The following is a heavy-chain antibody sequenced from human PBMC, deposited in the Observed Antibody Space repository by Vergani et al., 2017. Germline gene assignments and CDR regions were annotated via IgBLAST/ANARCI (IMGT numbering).Heavy chain of an antibody. J-gene: IGHJ3*02. CDR3: ATLSAAYDAFDI. CDR1: GGTFSSYA. D-gene: IGHD1-26*01. V-gene: IGHV1-69*04. Sequence: QVQLVQSGAEVKKPGSSVKVSCKASGGTFSSYAISWVRQAPGQGLEWMGRIIPILGIANYAQKFQGRVTITADKSTSTAYMELSSLRSEDTAMYYCATLSAAYDAFDIWGQGTMVTVSS. CDR2: IIPILGIA.